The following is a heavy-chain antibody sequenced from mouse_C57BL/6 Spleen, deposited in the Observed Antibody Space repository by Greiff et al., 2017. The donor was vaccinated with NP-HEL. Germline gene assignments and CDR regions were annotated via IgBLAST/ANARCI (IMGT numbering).Heavy chain of an antibody. CDR3: AREKFITTVVATGYYAMDY. D-gene: IGHD1-1*01. J-gene: IGHJ4*01. CDR2: IYPGDGDT. V-gene: IGHV1-82*01. Sequence: QVQLQQSGPELVKPGASVKISCKASGYAFSSSWMNWVKQRPGKGLEWIGRIYPGDGDTNYNGKFKGKATLTADKSSSTAYMQLSSLTSEDSAVYCCAREKFITTVVATGYYAMDYWGQGTSVTVSS. CDR1: GYAFSSSW.